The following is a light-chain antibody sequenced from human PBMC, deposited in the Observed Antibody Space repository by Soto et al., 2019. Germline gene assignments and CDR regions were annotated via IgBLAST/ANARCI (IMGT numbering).Light chain of an antibody. V-gene: IGLV2-14*01. CDR1: SSDIGYYNY. CDR2: EVS. CDR3: SSYARSSSLVV. J-gene: IGLJ3*02. Sequence: QTALTQPASVSGSPGQWITISCTGTSSDIGYYNYVSWYRQDPGKAPKLILYEVSNRPSGVSNRFSGSKSGNTASLTISGIQAEDEADYYCSSYARSSSLVVFGGGTKLTVL.